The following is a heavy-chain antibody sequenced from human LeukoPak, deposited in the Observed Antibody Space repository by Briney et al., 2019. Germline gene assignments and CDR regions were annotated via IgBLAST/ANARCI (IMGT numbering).Heavy chain of an antibody. CDR2: ISPGGGTT. J-gene: IGHJ4*02. CDR3: TTLYGGSLDY. V-gene: IGHV3-23*01. D-gene: IGHD5-12*01. Sequence: GGSLRLSCAVSGFAFGSEAMSWVRQSPARGLEWVASISPGGGTTYYADYVKGRFTISRDNAKNTLYLQMNSLRSEDTAVYYCTTLYGGSLDYWGQGTLVTVSS. CDR1: GFAFGSEA.